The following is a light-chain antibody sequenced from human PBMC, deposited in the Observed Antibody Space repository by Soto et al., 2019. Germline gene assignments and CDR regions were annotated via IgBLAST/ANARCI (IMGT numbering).Light chain of an antibody. V-gene: IGKV1-39*01. CDR3: QQSFSTPSIT. CDR2: SAS. Sequence: DIQLTQSPSSLSASVGDRVTMTCRASRPIGTYLNWYRQKPGSAPKLLISSASTLQTGVPSRFSGSGSGTDFTLIISTLEPEDFATYCCQQSFSTPSITFGQGTRLEI. J-gene: IGKJ5*01. CDR1: RPIGTY.